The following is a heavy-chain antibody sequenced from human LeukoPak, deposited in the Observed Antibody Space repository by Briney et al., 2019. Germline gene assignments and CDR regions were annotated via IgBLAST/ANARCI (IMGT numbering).Heavy chain of an antibody. CDR1: GFTLSRHR. J-gene: IGHJ5*02. CDR3: SRSVCSSTSCSPWFDP. V-gene: IGHV3-48*02. Sequence: PGGSLTLSCAAYGFTLSRHRMKWVRQAPGKGLEWVSYISSSSSTIYYADSVKGRFTISRDNAKNSLYLRMNSLRDEHTAVYYCSRSVCSSTSCSPWFDPWGQGTLVTVSS. CDR2: ISSSSSTI. D-gene: IGHD2-2*01.